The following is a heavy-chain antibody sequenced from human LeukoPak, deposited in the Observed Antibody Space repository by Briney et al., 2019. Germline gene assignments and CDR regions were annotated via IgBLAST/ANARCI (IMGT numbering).Heavy chain of an antibody. J-gene: IGHJ4*02. V-gene: IGHV3-74*01. CDR1: GFTFSMYG. Sequence: GGSLRLSCAASGFTFSMYGMSWVRQAPGKGLVWVSRINSDGSSTNYADSVKGRFTISRDNAKNTLYLQMNSLRAEDTAVYYCARGTYYFDYWGQGTLVTVSS. CDR2: INSDGSST. CDR3: ARGTYYFDY.